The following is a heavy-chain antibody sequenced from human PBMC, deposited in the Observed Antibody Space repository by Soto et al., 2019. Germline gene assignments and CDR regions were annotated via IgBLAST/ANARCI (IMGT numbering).Heavy chain of an antibody. CDR3: ARLTLAQDSSGYHIFDY. Sequence: GGSLRLSCAASGFTFSSYSMNWVRQAPGKGLEWVSYISSSSSTIYYADSVKGRFTISKDNAKSSLYLQMNSLKASDSAMYYSARLTLAQDSSGYHIFDYWGLGTLVTVSS. CDR1: GFTFSSYS. CDR2: ISSSSSTI. V-gene: IGHV3-48*01. J-gene: IGHJ4*02. D-gene: IGHD3-22*01.